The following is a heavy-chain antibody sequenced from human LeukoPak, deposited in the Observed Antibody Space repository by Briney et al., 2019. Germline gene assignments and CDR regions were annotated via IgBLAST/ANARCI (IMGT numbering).Heavy chain of an antibody. CDR1: GFTFSTYW. D-gene: IGHD2-2*02. CDR3: ARVYTRNRWHFDY. J-gene: IGHJ4*02. V-gene: IGHV3-7*03. CDR2: IKRDGSEK. Sequence: PGGSLRLSCAASGFTFSTYWMSWVRQAPGKGLECVANIKRDGSEKYYVDSVKGRFTIFRDDAKSSLYLQMNSLRAEDTAVYFCARVYTRNRWHFDYWGQGTLVTVSS.